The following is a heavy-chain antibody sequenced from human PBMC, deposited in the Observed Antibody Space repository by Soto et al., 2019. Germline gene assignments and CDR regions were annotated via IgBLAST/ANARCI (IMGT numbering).Heavy chain of an antibody. CDR3: ARGQVVAAQH. Sequence: SETLSLTCTVSGGSISSSSYYWGWIRQPPGKGLEWIGSIYHSGSTYYNPSLKSRVTISVDRSKNQFSLKLSSVTAADTAMYYCARGQVVAAQHWGQGTLVTVSS. V-gene: IGHV4-39*07. D-gene: IGHD2-15*01. J-gene: IGHJ4*02. CDR1: GGSISSSSYY. CDR2: IYHSGST.